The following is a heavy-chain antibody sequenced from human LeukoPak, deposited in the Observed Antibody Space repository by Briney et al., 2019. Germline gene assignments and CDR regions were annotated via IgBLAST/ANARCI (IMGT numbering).Heavy chain of an antibody. Sequence: PGGSLRLSCAASGFTFINAWMTWVRQAPGKGLAWVGRIKSKTGGGTTDYAAPVKGRFTISRDDSKNTLYLQMNSLKTEDTAVYYCTTGGVVVAATIDCWGQGTLVTVSS. V-gene: IGHV3-15*01. CDR3: TTGGVVVAATIDC. J-gene: IGHJ4*02. CDR2: IKSKTGGGTT. CDR1: GFTFINAW. D-gene: IGHD2-15*01.